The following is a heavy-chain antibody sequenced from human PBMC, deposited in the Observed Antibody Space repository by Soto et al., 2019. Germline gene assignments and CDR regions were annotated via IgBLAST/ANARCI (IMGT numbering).Heavy chain of an antibody. CDR2: INHSGST. CDR3: ARGLSGNRAAAGGTTKRTRSWFDP. CDR1: GGSFSGYY. V-gene: IGHV4-34*01. J-gene: IGHJ5*02. D-gene: IGHD6-13*01. Sequence: PSETLSLTCAVYGGSFSGYYWSWIRQPPWKGLEWIGEINHSGSTNYNPSLKSRVTISVDTSKNQFSLKLSSVTAADTAVYYCARGLSGNRAAAGGTTKRTRSWFDPWGQGTLVTVSS.